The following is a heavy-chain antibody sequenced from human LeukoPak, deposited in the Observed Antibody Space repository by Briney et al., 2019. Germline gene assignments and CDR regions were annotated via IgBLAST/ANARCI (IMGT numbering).Heavy chain of an antibody. CDR3: ARANPLYCSSTTCLFDY. V-gene: IGHV1-2*02. Sequence: WASVKVSCKASGYTFTGYYMHWVRQAPGQGFEWMGWINPNSGDTNYAQKFQGRVTMTWDTSISTAHMELSRLRSDDTAVYYCARANPLYCSSTTCLFDYWGQGTLVTVSS. CDR2: INPNSGDT. D-gene: IGHD2-2*01. J-gene: IGHJ4*02. CDR1: GYTFTGYY.